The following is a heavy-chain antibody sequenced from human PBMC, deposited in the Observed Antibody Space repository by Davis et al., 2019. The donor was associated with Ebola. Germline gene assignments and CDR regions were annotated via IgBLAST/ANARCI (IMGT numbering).Heavy chain of an antibody. J-gene: IGHJ4*02. CDR3: ARWSILGQ. Sequence: PGGSLRLSCAASGITFSRYSMNWVRQAPGKGLEWVAFISSGSFTIHYADSVKGRLTISRDNAKNSLFLQMNSLRDEDTAVYYCARWSILGQWGQGTLVTVSS. CDR2: ISSGSFTI. D-gene: IGHD3-3*01. V-gene: IGHV3-48*02. CDR1: GITFSRYS.